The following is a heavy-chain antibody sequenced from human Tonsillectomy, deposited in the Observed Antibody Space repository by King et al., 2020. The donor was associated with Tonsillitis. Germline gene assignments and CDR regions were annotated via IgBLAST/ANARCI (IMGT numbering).Heavy chain of an antibody. D-gene: IGHD3-10*01. J-gene: IGHJ2*01. CDR2: ISGSGGST. CDR1: GFTFSSYA. V-gene: IGHV3-23*04. Sequence: EVQLVESGGGLVQPGGSLRLSCAASGFTFSSYAMSWVRQAPGKGLEWVSAISGSGGSTYYADPVKGRFTISRDNPKNTLYRKMNSLKAEDTAVYYCAKRGCVLLWFGESHWYFDLWGRGTLVTVSS. CDR3: AKRGCVLLWFGESHWYFDL.